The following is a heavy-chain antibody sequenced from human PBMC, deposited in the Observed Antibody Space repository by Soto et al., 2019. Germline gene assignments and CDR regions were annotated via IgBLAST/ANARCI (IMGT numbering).Heavy chain of an antibody. J-gene: IGHJ4*02. CDR3: ARDHNRGIAAAGTNY. D-gene: IGHD6-13*01. V-gene: IGHV3-21*01. CDR1: GFTFSSYS. Sequence: EVQLVESGGGLVKPGGSLRLSCAASGFTFSSYSMNWVRQAPGKGLEWVSSISSSSSYIYYADSVKGRFTISRDNAKNSLYLQMNSLRAEDTAVYYCARDHNRGIAAAGTNYWGQGTLVTVSS. CDR2: ISSSSSYI.